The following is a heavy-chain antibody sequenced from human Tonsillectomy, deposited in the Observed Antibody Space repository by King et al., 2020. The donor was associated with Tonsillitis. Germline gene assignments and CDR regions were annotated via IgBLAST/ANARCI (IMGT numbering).Heavy chain of an antibody. CDR3: ARLAVGRFDP. Sequence: VPLQESGPGLVKPSETLSLTCTASGDSITYYYWSWVRQSPGKGLEWIGYIYHSGSTNYNPSLKSRVTISVDTSKNQFALKLTSVTAADTAVYYCARLAVGRFDPWGQGILVTVSS. CDR1: GDSITYYY. J-gene: IGHJ5*02. CDR2: IYHSGST. D-gene: IGHD6-19*01. V-gene: IGHV4-59*01.